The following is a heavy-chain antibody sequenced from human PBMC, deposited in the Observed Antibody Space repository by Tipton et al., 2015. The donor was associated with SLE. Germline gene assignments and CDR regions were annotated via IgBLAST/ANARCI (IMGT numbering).Heavy chain of an antibody. V-gene: IGHV4-31*03. CDR1: GGSISSGGYY. CDR2: INHSGST. Sequence: TLSLTCTVSGGSISSGGYYWSWIRQHPGKGLEWIGEINHSGSTNYNPSLKSRVTISVDTSKNQFSLKLSSVTAADTAVYYCAREERNGHLNYLDFWGQGTLVTVSS. CDR3: AREERNGHLNYLDF. J-gene: IGHJ4*02. D-gene: IGHD2-8*01.